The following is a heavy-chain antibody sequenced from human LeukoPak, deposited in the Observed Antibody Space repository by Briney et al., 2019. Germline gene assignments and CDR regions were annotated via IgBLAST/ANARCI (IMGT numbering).Heavy chain of an antibody. J-gene: IGHJ4*02. Sequence: GGSLRLSCAASGFTFSSSAMSWVRQAPGKGLEWMGIIYPGDADTRYSTSFQGQVTISADKSINTAYLQWSSLKASDTAMYYCARKYSSGWPNWGQGTLVTVSS. CDR3: ARKYSSGWPN. D-gene: IGHD6-19*01. V-gene: IGHV5-51*01. CDR1: GFTFSSSA. CDR2: IYPGDADT.